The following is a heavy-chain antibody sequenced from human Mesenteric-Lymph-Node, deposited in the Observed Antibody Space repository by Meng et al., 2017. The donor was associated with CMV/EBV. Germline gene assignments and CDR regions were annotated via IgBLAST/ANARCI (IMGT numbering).Heavy chain of an antibody. CDR3: ASLSAEQQMYRWFDP. V-gene: IGHV3-7*01. Sequence: GGSLRLSCAASGFTFSSYWMTWVRQAPGKGLEWVANIKQDGSAKYYLDSVKGRFTISRDNAMSSLHLQMNSLRAEDTAVYYCASLSAEQQMYRWFDPWGQGTLVTVSS. CDR1: GFTFSSYW. J-gene: IGHJ5*02. D-gene: IGHD6-13*01. CDR2: IKQDGSAK.